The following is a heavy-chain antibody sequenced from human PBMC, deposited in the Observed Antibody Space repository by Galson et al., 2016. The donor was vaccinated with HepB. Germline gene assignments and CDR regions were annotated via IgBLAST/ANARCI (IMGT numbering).Heavy chain of an antibody. V-gene: IGHV3-53*01. J-gene: IGHJ4*02. CDR2: IYSGGST. Sequence: SLRLSCAVSGFTVSNNYMSWVRQAPGKGLEWVSLIYSGGSTYYADSVKGRFTISRDNSKSTLYLQMNSLRAEDTAVYYCARLYFGSGGAVDYWGQGALVSVSS. D-gene: IGHD3-10*01. CDR1: GFTVSNNY. CDR3: ARLYFGSGGAVDY.